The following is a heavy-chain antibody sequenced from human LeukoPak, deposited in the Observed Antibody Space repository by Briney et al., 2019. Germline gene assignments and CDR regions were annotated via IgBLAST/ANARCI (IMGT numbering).Heavy chain of an antibody. Sequence: SETLSLTCTVSGGSISSGSYYWSWIRQPAGKGLEWIRRIYTSGSTNYNPSLKSRVTISVDTSKNQFSLKLSSVTAADTAVYYCARENGDYDYWGQGTLVTVSS. J-gene: IGHJ4*02. CDR2: IYTSGST. D-gene: IGHD4-17*01. CDR1: GGSISSGSYY. CDR3: ARENGDYDY. V-gene: IGHV4-61*02.